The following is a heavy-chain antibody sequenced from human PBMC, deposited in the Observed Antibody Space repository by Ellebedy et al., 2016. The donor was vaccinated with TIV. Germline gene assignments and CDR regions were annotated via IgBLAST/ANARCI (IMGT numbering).Heavy chain of an antibody. CDR3: ARRVAGTGYFDY. J-gene: IGHJ4*02. CDR2: INHSGST. CDR1: GGSFSGYY. Sequence: SETLSLXCAVYGGSFSGYYWSWIRQPPGKGLEWIGEINHSGSTNYNPSLKSRVTISVDTSKNQFSLKLSSVIDADTAVYYCARRVAGTGYFDYWGQGTLVTVSS. D-gene: IGHD6-19*01. V-gene: IGHV4-34*01.